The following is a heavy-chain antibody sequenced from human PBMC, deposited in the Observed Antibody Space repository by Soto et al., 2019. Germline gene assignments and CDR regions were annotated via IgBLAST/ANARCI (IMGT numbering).Heavy chain of an antibody. CDR3: ARGNARYYYYGMDV. J-gene: IGHJ6*02. V-gene: IGHV4-39*01. Sequence: SETLSLTCTVSGGSISSSSYYWGWIRQPPGKGLEWIGSIYYSGSTYYNPSLKSRVTISVDTSKNQFSLKPSSVTAADTAVYYCARGNARYYYYGMDVWGQGTKVTVSS. CDR1: GGSISSSSYY. CDR2: IYYSGST.